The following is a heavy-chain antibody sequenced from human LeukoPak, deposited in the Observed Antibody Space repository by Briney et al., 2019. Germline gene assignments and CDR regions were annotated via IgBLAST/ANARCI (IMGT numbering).Heavy chain of an antibody. Sequence: SETLSLTCTVSGGSFSSYYWSWIRQPPGKGLEWIGYIYYSGSTNYNPSLKSRVTISVDTSKNQFSLKLSSVTAADTAVYYCAREGQSADYGMDVWGKGTTVTVSS. CDR2: IYYSGST. CDR1: GGSFSSYY. J-gene: IGHJ6*04. CDR3: AREGQSADYGMDV. D-gene: IGHD2-2*01. V-gene: IGHV4-59*01.